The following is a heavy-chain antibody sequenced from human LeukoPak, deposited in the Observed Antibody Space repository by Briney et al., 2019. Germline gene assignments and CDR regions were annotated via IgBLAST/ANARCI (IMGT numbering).Heavy chain of an antibody. V-gene: IGHV3-64D*06. CDR2: ISSNGGST. Sequence: GGSLRLSCSASGFTFSSYAMHWVRQAPGKGLEYVSAISSNGGSTYYADSMKGRFTISRDNSKNTLYLQMSSLRAEDTAVYYCVKARGSGRPSAFDIWGQGTMVTVSS. J-gene: IGHJ3*02. CDR3: VKARGSGRPSAFDI. CDR1: GFTFSSYA. D-gene: IGHD3-10*01.